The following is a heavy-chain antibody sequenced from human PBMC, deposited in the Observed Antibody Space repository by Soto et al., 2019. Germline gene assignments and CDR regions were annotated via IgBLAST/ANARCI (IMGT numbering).Heavy chain of an antibody. D-gene: IGHD2-15*01. Sequence: PESSLRLSCAGSGFTFRSYAMTWVRQAPGKGLEWVSTLSDSGGHTYYADSVKGRFTISRDNPKNTLYLQMNSLRAEDTAVYYCAKDSQSVSVSSARDDGMDVWGQGTTVTVSS. V-gene: IGHV3-23*01. CDR2: LSDSGGHT. CDR3: AKDSQSVSVSSARDDGMDV. CDR1: GFTFRSYA. J-gene: IGHJ6*02.